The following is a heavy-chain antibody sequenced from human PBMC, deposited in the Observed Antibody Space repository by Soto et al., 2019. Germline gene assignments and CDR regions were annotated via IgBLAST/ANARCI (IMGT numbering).Heavy chain of an antibody. V-gene: IGHV4-34*01. CDR3: ARDGSGGWFDP. J-gene: IGHJ5*02. CDR1: GGSFSGYY. Sequence: SETLSLTCAVYGGSFSGYYWSWIRQPPGKGLEWIGEINHSGSTNYNPSLKSRVTISVDTSKNQFSLKLSSVTAADTAVYYCARDGSGGWFDPWGQGTLVT. CDR2: INHSGST. D-gene: IGHD6-25*01.